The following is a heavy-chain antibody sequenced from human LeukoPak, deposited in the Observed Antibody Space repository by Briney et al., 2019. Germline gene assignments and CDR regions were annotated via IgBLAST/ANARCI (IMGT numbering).Heavy chain of an antibody. CDR3: ASARGSNYGSLGD. V-gene: IGHV3-53*01. CDR2: IYSGGST. D-gene: IGHD5-18*01. Sequence: GGSLRLSCAASRFTVSSNYMSWVRQAPGKGLEWVSVIYSGGSTFYADSVKGRFSISRDNSKNTLYLQMNSLRAEATAVHYFASARGSNYGSLGDWGQETLVTVSS. J-gene: IGHJ4*02. CDR1: RFTVSSNY.